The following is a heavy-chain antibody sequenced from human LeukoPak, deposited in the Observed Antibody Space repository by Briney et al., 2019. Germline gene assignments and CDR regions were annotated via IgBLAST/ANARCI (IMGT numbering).Heavy chain of an antibody. V-gene: IGHV1-46*01. CDR2: INPSGGST. CDR3: ATLGASIYDY. D-gene: IGHD1-26*01. J-gene: IGHJ4*02. Sequence: ASVKVSCKASGYTFTSYYMHWVRQAAGQGLEWMGIINPSGGSTSYAQKFQGRVTMTRDMSTSTVYMELSSLRSEDTAVYYCATLGASIYDYWGQGTLVTVSS. CDR1: GYTFTSYY.